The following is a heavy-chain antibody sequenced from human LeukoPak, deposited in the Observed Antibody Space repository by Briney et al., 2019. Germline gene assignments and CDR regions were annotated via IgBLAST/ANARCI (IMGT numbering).Heavy chain of an antibody. Sequence: PGGFLRLSCAASGFTFSSYSMNWVRQAPGKGLEWVSSISSSSSYIYYADSVKGRSTISRDNAKNSLYLQMNSLRAEDTAVYYCARASFMVVSGGDYWGQGTLVTVSS. CDR3: ARASFMVVSGGDY. V-gene: IGHV3-21*01. CDR1: GFTFSSYS. J-gene: IGHJ4*02. D-gene: IGHD4/OR15-4a*01. CDR2: ISSSSSYI.